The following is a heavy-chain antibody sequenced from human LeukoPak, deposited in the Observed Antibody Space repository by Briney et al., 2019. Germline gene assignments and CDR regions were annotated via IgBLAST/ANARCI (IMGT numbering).Heavy chain of an antibody. CDR2: INVGNGNV. Sequence: ASVKVSCKASGFTLSTYAIHWVRQAPGQGLEWMGWINVGNGNVKYSQKFQSRVTITRDTSASTVYMELSRLRPEDTAIYYCARGHMVTTWKDFDYWGQGTLVALSS. V-gene: IGHV1-3*01. D-gene: IGHD4-17*01. CDR1: GFTLSTYA. J-gene: IGHJ4*02. CDR3: ARGHMVTTWKDFDY.